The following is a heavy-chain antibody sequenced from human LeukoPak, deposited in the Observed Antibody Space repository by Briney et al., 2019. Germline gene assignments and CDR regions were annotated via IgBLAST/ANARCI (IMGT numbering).Heavy chain of an antibody. Sequence: GGFLRLSCAASGFTFSSYAMHWVRQAPGKGLEWVAVISYDGSNKYDADSVKGRFTISRDNSKNTLYLQMNSLRAEDTAVYYCAREPLGYCSSASCYHEYYFDYWGQGTLVTVSS. CDR1: GFTFSSYA. D-gene: IGHD2-2*01. J-gene: IGHJ4*02. CDR2: ISYDGSNK. CDR3: AREPLGYCSSASCYHEYYFDY. V-gene: IGHV3-30-3*01.